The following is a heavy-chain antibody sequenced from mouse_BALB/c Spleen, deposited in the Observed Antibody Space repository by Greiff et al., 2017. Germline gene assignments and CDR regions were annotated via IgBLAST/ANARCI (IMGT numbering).Heavy chain of an antibody. J-gene: IGHJ2*01. CDR1: GFTFSSYG. Sequence: EVMLVESGGDLVKPGGSLKLSCAASGFTFSSYGMSWVRQTPDKRLEWVATISSGGSYTYYPDSVKGRFTISRDNAKNTLYLQMSSLKSEDTAMYYCARRKDSSGYFDYWGQGTTLTVSS. D-gene: IGHD3-2*01. CDR3: ARRKDSSGYFDY. V-gene: IGHV5-6*02. CDR2: ISSGGSYT.